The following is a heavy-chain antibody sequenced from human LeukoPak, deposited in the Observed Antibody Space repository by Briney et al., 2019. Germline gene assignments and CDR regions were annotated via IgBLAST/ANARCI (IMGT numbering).Heavy chain of an antibody. CDR1: GCTFTGYY. CDR2: INPNSGGT. CDR3: ARRAGGWYRGDWFDP. Sequence: ASVKVSCKASGCTFTGYYMHWVRQAPGQGLEWMGWINPNSGGTNYAQKFQGRVTMTRDTSISTAYMELSRLRSDDTAVYYCARRAGGWYRGDWFDPWGQGTLVTVSS. J-gene: IGHJ5*02. D-gene: IGHD6-19*01. V-gene: IGHV1-2*02.